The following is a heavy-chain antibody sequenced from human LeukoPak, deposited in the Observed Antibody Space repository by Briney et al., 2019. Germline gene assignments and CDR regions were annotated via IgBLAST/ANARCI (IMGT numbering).Heavy chain of an antibody. Sequence: PGGSLRLSCAASGFTFGSYGMNWVRQAPGKGLEWVSVISGTGGSTYYADSVKGRFTISRDNSKNTLYLQMNSLRAEDTAVYYCARWGNYYMDVWGKGTTVTISS. CDR1: GFTFGSYG. CDR3: ARWGNYYMDV. CDR2: ISGTGGST. V-gene: IGHV3-23*01. D-gene: IGHD7-27*01. J-gene: IGHJ6*03.